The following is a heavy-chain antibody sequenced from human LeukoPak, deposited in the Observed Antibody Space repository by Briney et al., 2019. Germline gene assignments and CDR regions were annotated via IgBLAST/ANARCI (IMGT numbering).Heavy chain of an antibody. CDR3: ARGMNYDFWSGYSNYYYHGMDV. CDR1: GGTFSSYA. Sequence: ASVKVSCKASGGTFSSYAISWVRQAPGQGLEWMGRIIPILGIANYAQKFQGRVTITADKSTSTAYMELSSLRSEDTAVYYCARGMNYDFWSGYSNYYYHGMDVWGQGTTVTVSS. J-gene: IGHJ6*02. D-gene: IGHD3-3*01. CDR2: IIPILGIA. V-gene: IGHV1-69*04.